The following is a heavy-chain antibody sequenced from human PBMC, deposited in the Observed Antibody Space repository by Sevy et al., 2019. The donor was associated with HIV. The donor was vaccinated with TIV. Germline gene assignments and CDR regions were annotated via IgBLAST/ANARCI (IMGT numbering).Heavy chain of an antibody. J-gene: IGHJ4*02. CDR1: GFTFSSYA. CDR3: AKDPASVGMAAPFDY. Sequence: GGSLRLSCAASGFTFSSYAMSWVRQAPGKGLEWVSAISGSGGSTYYADSVKGRFTISRDNSKNTLYLQMNSLRAEDTAVYYCAKDPASVGMAAPFDYWGQGTLVTVSS. CDR2: ISGSGGST. V-gene: IGHV3-23*01. D-gene: IGHD2-21*01.